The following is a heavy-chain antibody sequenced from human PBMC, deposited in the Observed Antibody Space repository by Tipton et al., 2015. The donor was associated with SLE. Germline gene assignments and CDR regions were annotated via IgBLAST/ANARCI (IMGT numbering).Heavy chain of an antibody. CDR1: GFTFTTYG. CDR2: ISDTGGDT. D-gene: IGHD3-3*01. CDR3: VRGATFFGAGV. V-gene: IGHV3-23*01. Sequence: SLRLSCVASGFTFTTYGMTWVRQTPGKGLQWVSSISDTGGDTYYADSVKGRFTISRDNSKNTLYLQMNNVRAEDTAVYYCVRGATFFGAGVWGRGILVTVSS. J-gene: IGHJ2*01.